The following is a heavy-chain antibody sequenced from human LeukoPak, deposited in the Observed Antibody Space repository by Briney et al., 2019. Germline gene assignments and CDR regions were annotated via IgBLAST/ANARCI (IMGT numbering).Heavy chain of an antibody. D-gene: IGHD3-3*01. J-gene: IGHJ4*02. CDR1: GFTFSSYA. CDR3: AKVPFESGYYYFDY. V-gene: IGHV3-23*01. Sequence: PGGSLRLSCAASGFTFSSYAKSWVRQAPGKGLEWVSGISGSGGSTYYADSVKGRFTISRDKPKNTLYLQMNSLRAEDTAVYYCAKVPFESGYYYFDYWGQGTLVTVSS. CDR2: ISGSGGST.